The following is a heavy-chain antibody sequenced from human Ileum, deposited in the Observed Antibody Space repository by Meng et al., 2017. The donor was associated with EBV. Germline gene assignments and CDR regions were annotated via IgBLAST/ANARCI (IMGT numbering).Heavy chain of an antibody. CDR1: GYNFTSYG. CDR3: ARVVEGATSWLDR. J-gene: IGHJ5*02. Sequence: VQLVQCGAEVKKPGASVKVPCKASGYNFTSYGINWVRQAPGQGLEWMGWISAFNGNTDYAQKFQGRVTMTTDTSTTTTYMELRSLRSDDTAVHYCARVVEGATSWLDRWGQGTLVTVSS. V-gene: IGHV1-18*01. CDR2: ISAFNGNT. D-gene: IGHD1-26*01.